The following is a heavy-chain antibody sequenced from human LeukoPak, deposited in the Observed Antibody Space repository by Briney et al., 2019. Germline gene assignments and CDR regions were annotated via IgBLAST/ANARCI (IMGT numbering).Heavy chain of an antibody. V-gene: IGHV4-4*02. CDR3: ARGPYYYDSSGCFDY. Sequence: SGTLSLTCAVSGGSISSSNWWSWVRQPPGKGLEWIGEIYHSGSTNYNPSLKSRVTISVDKSKNQFSLKLSSVTAADTAVYYCARGPYYYDSSGCFDYWGQGTLVSVSS. J-gene: IGHJ4*02. D-gene: IGHD3-22*01. CDR2: IYHSGST. CDR1: GGSISSSNW.